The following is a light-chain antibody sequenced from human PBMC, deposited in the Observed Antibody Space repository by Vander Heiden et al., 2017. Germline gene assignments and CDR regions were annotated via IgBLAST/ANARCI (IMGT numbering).Light chain of an antibody. CDR3: SSYTSSPTLV. J-gene: IGLJ2*01. Sequence: QSALTQPASVSGSPGQSITISCTGTSSDVGAYNYVSWYQQQPGKAPKLIIYDVSDRPSGVSNRFSGSKSGNTASLTISGLQAEDEADYYCSSYTSSPTLVFGGGTKLTVL. V-gene: IGLV2-14*01. CDR2: DVS. CDR1: SSDVGAYNY.